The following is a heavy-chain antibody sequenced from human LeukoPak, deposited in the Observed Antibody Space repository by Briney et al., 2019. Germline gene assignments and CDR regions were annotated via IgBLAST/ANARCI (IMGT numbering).Heavy chain of an antibody. V-gene: IGHV3-30*18. CDR2: ISYDGSNK. J-gene: IGHJ4*02. Sequence: PGGSLRLSCPASGFTFSSYGMHWVRQAPGKGLEWVAVISYDGSNKYYADSVKGRFTISRDNSKNTLYLQMNSLRAEDTAVYYCAKDPTVVTPSGDYWGQGTLVTVSS. D-gene: IGHD4-23*01. CDR3: AKDPTVVTPSGDY. CDR1: GFTFSSYG.